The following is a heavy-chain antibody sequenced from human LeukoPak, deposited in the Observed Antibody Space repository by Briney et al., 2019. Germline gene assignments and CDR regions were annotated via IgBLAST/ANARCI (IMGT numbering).Heavy chain of an antibody. V-gene: IGHV3-23*01. J-gene: IGHJ4*02. CDR1: GFTFSSYA. D-gene: IGHD6-19*01. CDR3: AKASSSGSYGVYYFDC. CDR2: ISGSGGST. Sequence: GGSLRLSCAASGFTFSSYAMSWVGQAPGKGLEWVSGISGSGGSTYYADSVNGRFTISRDNSKSTLYLQMHSLRAGDTAVYYCAKASSSGSYGVYYFDCWGQGTLVTVSS.